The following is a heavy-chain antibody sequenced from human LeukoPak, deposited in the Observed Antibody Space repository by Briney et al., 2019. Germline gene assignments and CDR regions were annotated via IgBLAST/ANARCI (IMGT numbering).Heavy chain of an antibody. CDR2: MNPNSGNT. Sequence: ASVTVSCTASGYTFTSYDINWVRQATGQGLEWMGWMNPNSGNTGYAQKFQGRVTMTRNTPISTAYMEPSSLRSEDTAVYYCARVRPTYCSSTSCHQPYGMDVWGQGTTVTVSS. CDR3: ARVRPTYCSSTSCHQPYGMDV. D-gene: IGHD2-2*01. J-gene: IGHJ6*02. CDR1: GYTFTSYD. V-gene: IGHV1-8*01.